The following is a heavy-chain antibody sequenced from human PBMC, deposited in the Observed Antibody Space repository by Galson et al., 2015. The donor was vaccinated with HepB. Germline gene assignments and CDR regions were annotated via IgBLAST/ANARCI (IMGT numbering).Heavy chain of an antibody. CDR2: IMPVFAIV. Sequence: SVKVSCKASGGSFSSFAISWVRQAPGQGLEWVGGIMPVFAIVNYAQKFQDRVTITADTSTRTTTAYMELSSLPSDDTAEYYCARCMGDGNNLVRDYCYGLDGGGQGTTVTVSS. J-gene: IGHJ6*02. CDR3: ARCMGDGNNLVRDYCYGLDG. CDR1: GGSFSSFA. D-gene: IGHD5-24*01. V-gene: IGHV1-69*10.